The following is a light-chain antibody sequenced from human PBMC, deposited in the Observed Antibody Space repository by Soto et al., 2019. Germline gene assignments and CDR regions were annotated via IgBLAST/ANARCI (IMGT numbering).Light chain of an antibody. J-gene: IGKJ1*01. CDR1: QAVSTW. CDR2: DAS. Sequence: DIQMTQSPSSVSASVGDTVTITCRASQAVSTWLAWYQQKPGGAPKLLMYDASTLQSGVPSRFSGSGSGTEFTLTISSLQPEDFATYYCQQYHSSWTFGQGTKVDIK. CDR3: QQYHSSWT. V-gene: IGKV1-12*01.